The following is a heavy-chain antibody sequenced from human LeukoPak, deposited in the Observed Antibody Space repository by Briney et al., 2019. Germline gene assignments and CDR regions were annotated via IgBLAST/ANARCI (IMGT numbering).Heavy chain of an antibody. CDR1: GYTFTSYG. J-gene: IGHJ4*02. V-gene: IGHV1-2*02. Sequence: GASVKVSCKASGYTFTSYGIGWVRQAPGQGLEWMGWINPNTGDTNYAQRFQGRVTMTRDMSINTAYMELSRLRSDDTAVYYCARDLHWGPDYWGQGTLVTVSS. D-gene: IGHD7-27*01. CDR3: ARDLHWGPDY. CDR2: INPNTGDT.